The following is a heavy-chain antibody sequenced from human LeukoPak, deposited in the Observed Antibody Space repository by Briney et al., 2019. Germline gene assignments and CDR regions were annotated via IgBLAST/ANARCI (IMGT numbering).Heavy chain of an antibody. Sequence: GGSLRLSCAASGFTFDSYAMNWVRKPQGPGLEWVSGISGIGVGTYYKDSVKGRLTISRDNSKNTVYLQMNSLRVDDTAVYYCGKDKCSSPVSYSHMWGQGTMVTVSS. J-gene: IGHJ3*02. CDR2: ISGIGVGT. V-gene: IGHV3-23*01. CDR1: GFTFDSYA. CDR3: GKDKCSSPVSYSHM. D-gene: IGHD6-6*01.